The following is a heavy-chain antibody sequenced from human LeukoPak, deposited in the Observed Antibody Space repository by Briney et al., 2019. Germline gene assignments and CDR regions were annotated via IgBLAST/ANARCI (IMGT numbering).Heavy chain of an antibody. CDR2: IYPCYSDP. CDR3: ARQYGRPFDY. Sequence: MGIIYPCYSDPIYIPSFQGQVTISADKSINTAYLQWSSLKATDTGIYYCARQYGRPFDYWGQGTLVTVSS. V-gene: IGHV5-51*01. D-gene: IGHD4-17*01. J-gene: IGHJ4*02.